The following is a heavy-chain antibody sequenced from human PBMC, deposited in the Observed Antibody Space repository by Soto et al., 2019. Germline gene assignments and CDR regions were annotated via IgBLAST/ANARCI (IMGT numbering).Heavy chain of an antibody. CDR1: GFTFSSYE. V-gene: IGHV3-48*03. J-gene: IGHJ6*02. D-gene: IGHD3-10*01. CDR3: ARVDGSGRATSCYYGMGV. Sequence: PWGTLRLPCAASGFTFSSYEMNWVRQAPGKGLEWVSYISSSGSNISYAGSVKCRFTISRENAKNSLYLQRNSLSAEDTAVYYCARVDGSGRATSCYYGMGVCGQGTTVTVSS. CDR2: ISSSGSNI.